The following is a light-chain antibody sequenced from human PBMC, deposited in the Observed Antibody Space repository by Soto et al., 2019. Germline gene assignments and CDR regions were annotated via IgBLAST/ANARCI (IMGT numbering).Light chain of an antibody. V-gene: IGKV1-8*01. CDR3: QHLT. CDR1: QGISSY. J-gene: IGKJ1*01. Sequence: AIRMTQSPSSFSASTGDRVTITCRASQGISSYLAWYQQKPGKAPKLLIYAASTLQSGVPSRFSGCGSGTDFTLTISCLQSEDFATYYCQHLTFGQGTKVDI. CDR2: AAS.